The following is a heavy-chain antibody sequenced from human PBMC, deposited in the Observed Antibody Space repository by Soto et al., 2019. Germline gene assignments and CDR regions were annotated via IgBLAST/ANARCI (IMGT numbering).Heavy chain of an antibody. D-gene: IGHD4-17*01. J-gene: IGHJ6*03. V-gene: IGHV4-34*01. CDR2: INHSGST. CDR1: GGSFSGYY. CDR3: ARTTVTTDYYYYMDV. Sequence: SETLALTCAVYGGSFSGYYWSWIRQPPGKGLEWIGEINHSGSTNYNPSLKSRVTISVDTSKNQFSLKLSSVTAADTAVYYCARTTVTTDYYYYMDVWGKGTTVTVSS.